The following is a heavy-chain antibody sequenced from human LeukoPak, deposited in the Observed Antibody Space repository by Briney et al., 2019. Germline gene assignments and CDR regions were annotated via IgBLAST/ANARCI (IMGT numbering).Heavy chain of an antibody. D-gene: IGHD1-26*01. Sequence: GGSLRLSCAASGFTFSSYGMHWVGQAPGKGLEWVAVISYDGSNKYYADSVKGRFTISRDNSKNTLYLQMNSLRAEDTAVYYCAKAVVVGATTLDYWGQGTLVTVSS. V-gene: IGHV3-30*18. CDR2: ISYDGSNK. CDR1: GFTFSSYG. J-gene: IGHJ4*02. CDR3: AKAVVVGATTLDY.